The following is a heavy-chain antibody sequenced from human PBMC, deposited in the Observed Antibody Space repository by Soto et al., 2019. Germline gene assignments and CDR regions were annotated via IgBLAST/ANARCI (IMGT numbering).Heavy chain of an antibody. CDR1: GGSVSSGGYS. J-gene: IGHJ5*02. V-gene: IGHV4-30-2*06. D-gene: IGHD3-16*02. Sequence: QVQLQESASRVVRPSQTLSVTCSVSGGSVSSGGYSWSWIRQSPGKGLEWIGFISHTGSPDYNPSLKSRVTISVDKSKSQISLELSSVTAADTAVYYCTGGVLAWGPGTLVTVSS. CDR2: ISHTGSP. CDR3: TGGVLA.